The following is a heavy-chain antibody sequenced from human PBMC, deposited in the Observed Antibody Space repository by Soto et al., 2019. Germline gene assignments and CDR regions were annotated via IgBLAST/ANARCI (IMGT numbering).Heavy chain of an antibody. V-gene: IGHV1-18*01. CDR3: ARDPGLGGTGITMVRGGRDLIYGMDV. D-gene: IGHD3-10*01. CDR2: ISAYNGNT. J-gene: IGHJ6*02. Sequence: ASVKVSCKASGYTFTSYGISWVRQAPGQGLEWMGWISAYNGNTNYAQELQGRVTMTTDTSTSTAYMELRSLRSDDTAVYYCARDPGLGGTGITMVRGGRDLIYGMDVWGQGTTVTVSS. CDR1: GYTFTSYG.